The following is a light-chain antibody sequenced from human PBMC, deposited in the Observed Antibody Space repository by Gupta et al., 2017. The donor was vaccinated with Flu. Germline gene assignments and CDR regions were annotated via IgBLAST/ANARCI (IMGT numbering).Light chain of an antibody. J-gene: IGKJ3*01. V-gene: IGKV1-16*01. CDR2: AAS. CDR1: QDIKNY. CDR3: QQYKSHPFT. Sequence: GDRVTITCRASQDIKNYLAWFQQKPGKAPKSLIFAASSLQGGVPSRFSGRGSGTQFTLTIGSLQPEDFATYYCQQYKSHPFTFGPETKVDI.